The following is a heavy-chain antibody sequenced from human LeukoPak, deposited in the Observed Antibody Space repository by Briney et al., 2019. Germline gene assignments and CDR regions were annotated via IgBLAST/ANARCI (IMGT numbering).Heavy chain of an antibody. CDR2: IYYSGST. CDR3: ARTRSGSYRDAFDI. D-gene: IGHD1-26*01. Sequence: PSETLSLTCTVSGGSISSSSYYWGWIRQPPGKGLEWIGSIYYSGSTYYNPSLKSRVTISVDTSKNQFSLKLSSVTAADTAVYYCARTRSGSYRDAFDIWGQGTMVTVSS. V-gene: IGHV4-39*07. CDR1: GGSISSSSYY. J-gene: IGHJ3*02.